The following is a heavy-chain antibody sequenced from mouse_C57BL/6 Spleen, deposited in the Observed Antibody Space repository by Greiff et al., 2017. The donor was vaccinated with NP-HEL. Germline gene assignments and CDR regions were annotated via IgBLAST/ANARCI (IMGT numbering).Heavy chain of an antibody. V-gene: IGHV5-16*01. J-gene: IGHJ2*01. Sequence: EVKVVESEGGLVQPGSSMKLSCTASGFTFSDYYMAWVRQVPEKGLEWVANINYDGSSTYYLDSLKSRFIISRDNAKNILYLQMSSLKSEDTATYYCARGDDEGFDYWGQGTTLTVSS. D-gene: IGHD2-3*01. CDR3: ARGDDEGFDY. CDR2: INYDGSST. CDR1: GFTFSDYY.